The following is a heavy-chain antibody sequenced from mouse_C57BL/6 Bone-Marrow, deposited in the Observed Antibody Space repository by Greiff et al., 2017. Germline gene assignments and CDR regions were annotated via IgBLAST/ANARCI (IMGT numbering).Heavy chain of an antibody. CDR1: GYTFTDYN. CDR3: ARGYDYDYAMDY. Sequence: VQLKESGPELVKPGASVKIPCKASGYTFTDYNMDWVKQSHGKSLEWIGVINPNYGTTSYNQKFKGKATLTVDQSSSTAYMQLNSLTSEDSAVYYCARGYDYDYAMDYWGQGTSVTVSS. J-gene: IGHJ4*01. CDR2: INPNYGTT. V-gene: IGHV1-39*01. D-gene: IGHD2-4*01.